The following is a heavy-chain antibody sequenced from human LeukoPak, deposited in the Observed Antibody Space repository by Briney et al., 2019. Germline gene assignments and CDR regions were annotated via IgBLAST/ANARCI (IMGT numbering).Heavy chain of an antibody. CDR2: INHSGST. CDR3: ARETIAVAGRYYYYYYYMDV. D-gene: IGHD6-19*01. V-gene: IGHV4-34*01. J-gene: IGHJ6*03. Sequence: SETLSLTCAVYGGSFSGYYWSWIRQPPGKGLEWIGEINHSGSTNYNPSLKSRVTISVDTSKNQFSLKLSSVTAADSAVYYCARETIAVAGRYYYYYYYMDVWGKGTTVTVSS. CDR1: GGSFSGYY.